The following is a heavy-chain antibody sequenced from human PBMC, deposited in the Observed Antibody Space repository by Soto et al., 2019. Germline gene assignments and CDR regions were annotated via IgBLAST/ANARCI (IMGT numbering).Heavy chain of an antibody. CDR2: ISGSGDST. J-gene: IGHJ4*02. V-gene: IGHV3-23*01. Sequence: GGSLRLSCAASGFPFSSYAMSWVRQAPGKGLEWVSAISGSGDSTYYADSVKGRFTISRDNSNNTLYLQMNSLRAEDTAVYYCAKDPGYYDFWSAYSDLWGQGTLVTVSS. CDR3: AKDPGYYDFWSAYSDL. D-gene: IGHD3-3*01. CDR1: GFPFSSYA.